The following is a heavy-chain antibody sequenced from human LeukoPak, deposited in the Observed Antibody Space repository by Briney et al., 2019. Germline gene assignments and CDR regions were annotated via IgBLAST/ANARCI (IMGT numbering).Heavy chain of an antibody. D-gene: IGHD4-11*01. V-gene: IGHV3-33*01. J-gene: IGHJ6*02. CDR2: IWYDGSNK. Sequence: QSGGSLRLSCAASGFTFSSYGMHWVRQAPGKGLEWVAVIWYDGSNKYYADSVKGRFTISRDNSKNTLYLQMNSLIAEDTAVYYCATQFPHYYHYGMDVWGQGTTVTVSS. CDR1: GFTFSSYG. CDR3: ATQFPHYYHYGMDV.